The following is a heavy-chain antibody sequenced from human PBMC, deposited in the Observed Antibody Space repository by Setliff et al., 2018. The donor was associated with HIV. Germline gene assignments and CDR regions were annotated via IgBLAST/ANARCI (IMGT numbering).Heavy chain of an antibody. Sequence: ASVKVSCKASGYTFISYGISWVRQAPGQGLEWMGWISDFKGNTIYAQKLQGRLTMTTDTSTSAAYMELRSLRSDDTAVYYCARGRASGSANSGWGQGTLVTVSS. D-gene: IGHD7-27*01. J-gene: IGHJ4*02. V-gene: IGHV1-18*01. CDR2: ISDFKGNT. CDR1: GYTFISYG. CDR3: ARGRASGSANSG.